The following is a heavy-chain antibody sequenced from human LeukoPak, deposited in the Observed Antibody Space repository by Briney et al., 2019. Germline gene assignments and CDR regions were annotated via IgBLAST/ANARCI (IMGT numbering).Heavy chain of an antibody. D-gene: IGHD3-22*01. V-gene: IGHV4-59*01. CDR3: ARAYYYDSSGYYYVPQDAFDI. CDR2: IYYSGST. Sequence: PSETLSLTCTVSGGSISSYYWSWIRQPPGKGLEWIGYIYYSGSTNYNPSLKSRVTISVDTSKNQFSLKLSSVTAADTAVYYCARAYYYDSSGYYYVPQDAFDIWAKGQWSPSLQ. CDR1: GGSISSYY. J-gene: IGHJ3*02.